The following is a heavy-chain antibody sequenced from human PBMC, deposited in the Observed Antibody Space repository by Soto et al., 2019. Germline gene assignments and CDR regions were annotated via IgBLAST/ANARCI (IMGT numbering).Heavy chain of an antibody. J-gene: IGHJ4*02. V-gene: IGHV1-3*01. CDR3: AREDSSSWLSFDY. D-gene: IGHD6-13*01. CDR1: GYTFTSYA. CDR2: INAGNGNT. Sequence: ASVKVSCKASGYTFTSYAMHWVRQAPGQRLEWMGWINAGNGNTKYSQKFQGRVTITRDTSASTAYMELSSLRPEDTAVYYCAREDSSSWLSFDYWGQGTLVTVSS.